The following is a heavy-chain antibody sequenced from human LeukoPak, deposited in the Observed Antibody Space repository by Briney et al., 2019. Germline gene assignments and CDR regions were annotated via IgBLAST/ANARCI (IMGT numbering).Heavy chain of an antibody. J-gene: IGHJ4*02. Sequence: GASVKVSCKASGGTFSSYVISWVRQAPGQGLEGMGGIIPIFGTANYAQKFQGRVTITADKSTSTAYMELSSLRSEDTAVYYCARASSSSWYLFDYWGQGTLVTVSS. CDR3: ARASSSSWYLFDY. D-gene: IGHD6-13*01. V-gene: IGHV1-69*06. CDR1: GGTFSSYV. CDR2: IIPIFGTA.